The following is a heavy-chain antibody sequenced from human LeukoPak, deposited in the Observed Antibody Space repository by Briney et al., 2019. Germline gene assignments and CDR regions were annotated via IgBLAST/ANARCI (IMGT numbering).Heavy chain of an antibody. V-gene: IGHV1-69*13. J-gene: IGHJ1*01. CDR1: GGTFSSYA. Sequence: SVKVSCKASGGTFSSYAVSWVRQAPGQGLEWMGGIIPIFGTANYAQKFQGRVTITADESTSTAYMELSSLRSEDTAVYYCARDRAPYSSSWYLFQHWGQGTLVTVSS. D-gene: IGHD6-13*01. CDR3: ARDRAPYSSSWYLFQH. CDR2: IIPIFGTA.